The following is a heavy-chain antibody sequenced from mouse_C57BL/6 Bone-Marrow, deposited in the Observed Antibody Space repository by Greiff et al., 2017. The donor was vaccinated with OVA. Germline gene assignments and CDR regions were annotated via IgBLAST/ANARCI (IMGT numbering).Heavy chain of an antibody. D-gene: IGHD1-1*01. J-gene: IGHJ3*01. CDR3: ASGSNYGGWFAY. Sequence: QVQLQQPGAELVMPGASVKLSCKASGYTFTSYWMHWVKQRPGQGLEWIGEIDPSDSYTNYNQKFKGKSTLTVDKSSSTAYVQLSSLTSEDSAVYCCASGSNYGGWFAYWGQGTLVTVSA. CDR2: IDPSDSYT. CDR1: GYTFTSYW. V-gene: IGHV1-69*01.